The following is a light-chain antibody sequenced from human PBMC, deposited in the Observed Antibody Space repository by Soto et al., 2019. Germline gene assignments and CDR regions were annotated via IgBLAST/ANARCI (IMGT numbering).Light chain of an antibody. V-gene: IGKV3-20*01. J-gene: IGKJ4*01. CDR1: QSVSSSY. CDR3: QQYGSSPSLT. Sequence: IVLTQSPGTLSLSPWERATLSCRASQSVSSSYLAWYQQKPGQAPRLLIYGASSRATGIPDRFSGSGSGTDFTLTISRLEPEDFAVYYCQQYGSSPSLTFGGGTKV. CDR2: GAS.